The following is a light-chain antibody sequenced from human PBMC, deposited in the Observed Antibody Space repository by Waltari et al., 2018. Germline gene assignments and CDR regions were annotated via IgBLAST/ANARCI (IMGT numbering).Light chain of an antibody. V-gene: IGLV3-25*03. J-gene: IGLJ2*01. CDR3: QSTDSSGSYRV. CDR1: ALPKHY. Sequence: SYELTQPPSVSVSPGQTARIPCSGAALPKHYAYWFQQKPGQAPVLVICKDSERPSGIPERFSGSSSGTTVTLTISGVQAEDEADYYCQSTDSSGSYRVFGGGTKLTVL. CDR2: KDS.